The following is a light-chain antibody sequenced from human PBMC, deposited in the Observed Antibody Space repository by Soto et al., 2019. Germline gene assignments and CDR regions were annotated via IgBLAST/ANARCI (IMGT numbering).Light chain of an antibody. CDR3: KDFNINPPT. CDR1: QGIGSF. V-gene: IGKV1-9*01. Sequence: DIQLTQSPSFLSASVGDRVTITCRASQGIGSFLAWYQQKPGKAPRLLIYSASTLQSGVSLRFSGSGSGTDSTSKKGPRERKVFETIFLKDFNINPPTCAQGTRVKIK. J-gene: IGKJ1*01. CDR2: SAS.